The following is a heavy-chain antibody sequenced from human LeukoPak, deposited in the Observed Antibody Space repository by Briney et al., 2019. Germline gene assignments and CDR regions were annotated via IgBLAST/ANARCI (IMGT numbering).Heavy chain of an antibody. Sequence: GRSLRLSCAASGFTFTSYVMHWVRQAPGKGLQWVALISYDGSNKYYADSVKGRFTISRDNSKNTLYLQMNSLRAEDTAVYYCARPRGAAAGTFGFDPWGQGTLITVSS. D-gene: IGHD6-13*01. V-gene: IGHV3-30*03. J-gene: IGHJ5*02. CDR1: GFTFTSYV. CDR2: ISYDGSNK. CDR3: ARPRGAAAGTFGFDP.